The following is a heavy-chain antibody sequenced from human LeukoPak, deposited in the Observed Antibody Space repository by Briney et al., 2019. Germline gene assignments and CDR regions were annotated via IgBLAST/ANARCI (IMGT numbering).Heavy chain of an antibody. J-gene: IGHJ6*03. CDR3: ATRNPHSLTDYDYVSTYYYYMDG. Sequence: AGESLKISCKGSGYRFTSYWIGWVRQMPGKGLEWMGIIYPGDSDTRYSPSFQGQVTISADKSTSTAYLQWSSLKPSDTAMYYCATRNPHSLTDYDYVSTYYYYMDGWGKGTTATVSS. D-gene: IGHD3-16*01. V-gene: IGHV5-51*01. CDR1: GYRFTSYW. CDR2: IYPGDSDT.